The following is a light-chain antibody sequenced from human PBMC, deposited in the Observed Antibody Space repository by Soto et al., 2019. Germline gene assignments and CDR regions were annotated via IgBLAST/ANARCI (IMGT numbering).Light chain of an antibody. CDR2: GAS. CDR1: QGISDY. CDR3: QQCNAYPLT. J-gene: IGKJ4*01. Sequence: DIQLTQSPSFLSASVGDRVTISCRASQGISDYLAWYQQKPGKAPKLLIYGASTLQSGVPSRFSGSASGTEFTLTTSSLQPADFATYFCQQCNAYPLTFGGGTKLEIK. V-gene: IGKV1-9*01.